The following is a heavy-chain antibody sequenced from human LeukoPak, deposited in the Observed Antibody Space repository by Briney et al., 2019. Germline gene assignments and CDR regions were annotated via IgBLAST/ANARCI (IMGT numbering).Heavy chain of an antibody. CDR3: AREIPGIVGATYFDY. CDR2: IYYSGST. D-gene: IGHD1-26*01. Sequence: PSETLSLTCTASGRSISNYYWNWIRQPPGKGLEWIGYIYYSGSTNYNPSLKSRVTISVDTSKNQFSLKLSSVTAADTAVYYCAREIPGIVGATYFDYWGQGTLVTVSS. J-gene: IGHJ4*02. CDR1: GRSISNYY. V-gene: IGHV4-59*01.